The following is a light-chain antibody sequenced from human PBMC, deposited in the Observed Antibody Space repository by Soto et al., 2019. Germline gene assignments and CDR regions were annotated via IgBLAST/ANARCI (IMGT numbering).Light chain of an antibody. Sequence: QSVLTQPASVSGSPVPSITIACTGTSSDVGGYNYVSWYQQHTGKAPKLMIYYVSNRPSGVSNRFSGSKSGNTASLTISGLQAEDEADYYCSSYTSSSAVVFGGGTKLTVL. V-gene: IGLV2-14*01. CDR3: SSYTSSSAVV. CDR2: YVS. CDR1: SSDVGGYNY. J-gene: IGLJ2*01.